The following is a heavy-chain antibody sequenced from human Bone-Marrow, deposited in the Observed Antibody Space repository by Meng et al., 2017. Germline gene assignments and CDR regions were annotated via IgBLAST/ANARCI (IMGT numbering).Heavy chain of an antibody. Sequence: QVQLQQLGAGLLKPSETLSLTCAVYGGSFSGYYWSWIRQPPGKGLEWIGEINHSGSTNYNPSLKSRVTISVDTSKNQFSLKLSSVTAADTAVYYCARLAYDSSGYWFDYWGQGTLVTVSS. CDR3: ARLAYDSSGYWFDY. CDR1: GGSFSGYY. J-gene: IGHJ4*02. CDR2: INHSGST. D-gene: IGHD3-22*01. V-gene: IGHV4-34*01.